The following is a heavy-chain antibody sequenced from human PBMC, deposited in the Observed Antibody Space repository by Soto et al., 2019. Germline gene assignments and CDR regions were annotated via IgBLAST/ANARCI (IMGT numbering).Heavy chain of an antibody. Sequence: GGSLRLSCSASGCTFSSHDMHWIRQAPGKGLEWVAGLSFDGHHKYFADSVNGRFTISRDNSRSTLYLHMNSLRVEDTSVYYRAKDRLPDNFDSSGFDHWGQGTLVTVSS. V-gene: IGHV3-30*18. D-gene: IGHD3-22*01. J-gene: IGHJ4*02. CDR2: LSFDGHHK. CDR1: GCTFSSHD. CDR3: AKDRLPDNFDSSGFDH.